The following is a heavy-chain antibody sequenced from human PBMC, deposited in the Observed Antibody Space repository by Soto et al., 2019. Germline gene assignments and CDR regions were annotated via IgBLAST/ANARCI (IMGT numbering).Heavy chain of an antibody. D-gene: IGHD2-2*01. CDR3: AGGYAPATFDS. V-gene: IGHV4-59*08. J-gene: IGHJ4*02. CDR2: SYYSGTT. CDR1: GGSISSYY. Sequence: PSETLSLTCTVSGGSISSYYWSWIRQPPGNGLEWIGYSYYSGTTDYNPSLKSRVIISIDTSKNQFSLKLSSVTAADTAFYYCAGGYAPATFDSWGQGTLVTVSS.